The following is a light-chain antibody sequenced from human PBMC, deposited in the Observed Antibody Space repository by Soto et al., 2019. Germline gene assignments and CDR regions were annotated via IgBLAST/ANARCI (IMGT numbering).Light chain of an antibody. V-gene: IGLV2-14*03. CDR1: SSDVGGYIY. J-gene: IGLJ1*01. Sequence: QSVLTQPASVSGSPGQSITISCTGTSSDVGGYIYVSWYQQHPGKAPKLMIYDVNNRPSRVSNRFSGSKSGNTASLTISGLQTEDEADYYCVSYTSSFSYVFGSGTKLTVL. CDR2: DVN. CDR3: VSYTSSFSYV.